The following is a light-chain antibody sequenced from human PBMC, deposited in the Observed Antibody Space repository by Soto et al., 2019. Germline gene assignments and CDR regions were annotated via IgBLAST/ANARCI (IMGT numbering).Light chain of an antibody. J-gene: IGLJ1*01. CDR1: SSDVGGYNY. Sequence: QSALTQPASVSGSPGQSITISCTGTSSDVGGYNYVSWYQLHPGKAPKLMVYEVSNRPSGVSNRFSGSKSCNTASLTISGLQAEDEADYYCCSYARPTFYAFATGTKVTVL. CDR3: CSYARPTFYA. V-gene: IGLV2-14*01. CDR2: EVS.